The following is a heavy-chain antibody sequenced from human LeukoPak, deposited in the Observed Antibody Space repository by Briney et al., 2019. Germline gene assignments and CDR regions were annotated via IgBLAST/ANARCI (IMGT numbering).Heavy chain of an antibody. CDR3: TRAPGSTGGYFDY. J-gene: IGHJ4*02. Sequence: GGSLRLSCAASGFTFSDYSMNWVRLAPGKGLEWVSYISSSSSTIYYADSVKGRFTISRDNAKNSLYLQMDSPRAEDTAVYYCTRAPGSTGGYFDYWGQGTLVTVSS. D-gene: IGHD2-2*01. V-gene: IGHV3-48*01. CDR1: GFTFSDYS. CDR2: ISSSSSTI.